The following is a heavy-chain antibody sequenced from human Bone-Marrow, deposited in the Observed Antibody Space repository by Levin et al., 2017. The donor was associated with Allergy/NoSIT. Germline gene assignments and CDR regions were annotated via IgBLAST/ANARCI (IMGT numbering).Heavy chain of an antibody. V-gene: IGHV3-15*01. J-gene: IGHJ4*02. CDR2: IKSQADGGTT. CDR3: VTIFGVVISKY. D-gene: IGHD3-3*01. CDR1: GFSFSKAW. Sequence: GGSLRLSCAASGFSFSKAWMSWVRQAPGKGLEWVGRIKSQADGGTTDYAAPVKGRFTISRDDSKNTLYLQMNSLKIEDTAVYYCVTIFGVVISKYWGQGTLVTVSS.